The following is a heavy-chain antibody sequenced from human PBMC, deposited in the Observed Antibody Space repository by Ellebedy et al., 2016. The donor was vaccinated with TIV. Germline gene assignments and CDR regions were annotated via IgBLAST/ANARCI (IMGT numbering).Heavy chain of an antibody. V-gene: IGHV3-30*18. J-gene: IGHJ4*02. D-gene: IGHD3-22*01. CDR1: GFSFNTFG. Sequence: GESLKISCAASGFSFNTFGMQWVRQPPGKGLEWVAVISVGGVLMYYSNSVKDRFTITRDNSKSTLYLQMNGLRPEDTAVYYCAKEYHGRGYGAFFDYWGQGALVTVSS. CDR3: AKEYHGRGYGAFFDY. CDR2: ISVGGVLM.